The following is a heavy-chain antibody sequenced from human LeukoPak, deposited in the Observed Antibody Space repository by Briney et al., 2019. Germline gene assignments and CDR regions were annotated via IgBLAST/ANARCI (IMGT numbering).Heavy chain of an antibody. CDR1: GFTVSSNY. CDR3: ARDLGEGATDY. Sequence: GGSLRLSCAASGFTVSSNYMSWGRQAPGKGLEWVSVIYSGGSTYYSDSVKGRFTISRDNSKNTLYLQMNSLRAEDTAVYYCARDLGEGATDYWGQGTLVTVSS. V-gene: IGHV3-53*01. J-gene: IGHJ4*02. D-gene: IGHD3-16*01. CDR2: IYSGGST.